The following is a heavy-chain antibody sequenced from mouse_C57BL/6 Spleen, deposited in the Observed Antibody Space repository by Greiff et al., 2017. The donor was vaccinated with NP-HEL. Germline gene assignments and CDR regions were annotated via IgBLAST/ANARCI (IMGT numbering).Heavy chain of an antibody. D-gene: IGHD2-2*01. CDR3: ARAGYGYDGGAY. CDR2: IDPSDSYT. V-gene: IGHV1-59*01. J-gene: IGHJ3*01. CDR1: GYTFTSYW. Sequence: QVQLQQPGAELVRPGTSVKLSCKASGYTFTSYWMHWVKQRPGQGLEWIGVIDPSDSYTNYNQKFKGKATLTVDTSSITAYMQLSSLTSEDSAVYYCARAGYGYDGGAYWGQGTLVTVSA.